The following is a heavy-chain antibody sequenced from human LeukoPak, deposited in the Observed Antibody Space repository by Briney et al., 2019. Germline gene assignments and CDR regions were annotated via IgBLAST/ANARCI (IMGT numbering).Heavy chain of an antibody. V-gene: IGHV3-21*01. D-gene: IGHD4-17*01. CDR1: GFTFSSYS. CDR3: TRGSYGDYDY. CDR2: ISSSSGSI. J-gene: IGHJ4*02. Sequence: PGGSLRLSCAASGFTFSSYSMNWVRQAPGKGLEWVSSISSSSGSIYYANSVKGRFTISRDNAKNSLYLQMNSLRAEDTAVYYCTRGSYGDYDYWGQGTLVTVSS.